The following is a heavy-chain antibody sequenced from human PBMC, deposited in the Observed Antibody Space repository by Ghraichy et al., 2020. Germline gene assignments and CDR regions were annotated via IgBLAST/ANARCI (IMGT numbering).Heavy chain of an antibody. CDR3: ARGTGRSLSADDIVVVPAAITRRGFDY. D-gene: IGHD2-2*01. Sequence: SETLSLTCAVYGGSFSGYYWSWIRQPPGKGLEWIGEINHSGSTNYNPSLKSRVTISVDTSKNQFSLKLSSVTAADTAVYYCARGTGRSLSADDIVVVPAAITRRGFDYWGQGTLVTVSS. J-gene: IGHJ4*02. CDR2: INHSGST. CDR1: GGSFSGYY. V-gene: IGHV4-34*01.